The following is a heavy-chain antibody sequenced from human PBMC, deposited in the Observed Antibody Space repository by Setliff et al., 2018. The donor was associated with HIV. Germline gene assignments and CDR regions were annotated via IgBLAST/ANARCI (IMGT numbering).Heavy chain of an antibody. J-gene: IGHJ3*02. CDR1: GGSISTYY. CDR3: ARSKTFYDFWGGYYTHGAFKI. D-gene: IGHD3-3*01. CDR2: IYYSGST. Sequence: ETLSLTCTVSGGSISTYYWSWIRQPPGKGLEWIGYIYYSGSTNYNPSLKSRVTISVDTSKNQFSLNLTSVTAADTAVYYCARSKTFYDFWGGYYTHGAFKIWGLGTMVTVSS. V-gene: IGHV4-59*12.